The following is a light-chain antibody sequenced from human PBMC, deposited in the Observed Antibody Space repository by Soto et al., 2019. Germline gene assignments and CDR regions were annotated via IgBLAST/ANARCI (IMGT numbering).Light chain of an antibody. J-gene: IGLJ1*01. CDR3: SSYTSSSTFYV. CDR2: EVS. CDR1: SSGVGGYNY. V-gene: IGLV2-14*01. Sequence: QSVLTQPAPVSRSPGQSITISCTVTSSGVGGYNYVSWYQQHPGKAPKLMIYEVSSRPSEVSGRFSGSKSGSSASLTISGLQAEDEADYYCSSYTSSSTFYVFGTGTKVTVL.